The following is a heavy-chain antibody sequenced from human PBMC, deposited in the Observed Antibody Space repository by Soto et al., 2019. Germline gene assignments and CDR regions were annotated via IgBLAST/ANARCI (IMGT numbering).Heavy chain of an antibody. J-gene: IGHJ4*02. CDR3: AIVSSGWYCFDD. Sequence: GASVKVSCKVSGYTLTELSMHWVRQAPGKGLEWMGGFDPEDGETIYAQKFQGRVTMTEDTSTDTAYMELSSLRSEDTAVYYCAIVSSGWYCFDDWGQGALVTVSS. D-gene: IGHD3-22*01. CDR2: FDPEDGET. CDR1: GYTLTELS. V-gene: IGHV1-24*01.